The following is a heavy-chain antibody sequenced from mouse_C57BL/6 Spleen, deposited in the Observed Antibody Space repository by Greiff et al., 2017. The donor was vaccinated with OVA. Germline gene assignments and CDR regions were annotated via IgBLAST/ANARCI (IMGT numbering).Heavy chain of an antibody. V-gene: IGHV1-85*01. D-gene: IGHD2-3*01. J-gene: IGHJ4*01. CDR1: GYTFTSYD. CDR3: ARSEEDGYYEGYAMDY. Sequence: QVQLQQSGPELVKPGASVKLSCKASGYTFTSYDINWVKQRPGQGLEWIGWIYPRDGSTKYNEKFKGKATLTVDPSSSTAYMELHSLTSEDSAVYFCARSEEDGYYEGYAMDYWGQETSVTVSS. CDR2: IYPRDGST.